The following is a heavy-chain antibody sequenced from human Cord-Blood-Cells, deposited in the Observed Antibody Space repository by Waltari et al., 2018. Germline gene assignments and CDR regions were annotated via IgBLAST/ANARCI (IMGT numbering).Heavy chain of an antibody. CDR1: GGSFSGYY. V-gene: IGHV4-34*01. J-gene: IGHJ4*02. CDR2: INNSGST. Sequence: QVQLQQWGAGLLKPSETLSLTCAVYGGSFSGYYWSWIRQPPGKGLEWIGEINNSGSTNYNPTLKSRVTISVDTSKNQFSLKLSSVTAADTAVYYCARGGFTVTRPYYFDYWGQGTLVTVSS. CDR3: ARGGFTVTRPYYFDY. D-gene: IGHD4-4*01.